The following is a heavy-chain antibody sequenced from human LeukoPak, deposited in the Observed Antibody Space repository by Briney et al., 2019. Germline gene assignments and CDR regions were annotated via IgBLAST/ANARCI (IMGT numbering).Heavy chain of an antibody. V-gene: IGHV1-2*02. CDR2: INPNTGGT. J-gene: IGHJ5*02. D-gene: IGHD3-10*01. Sequence: RASLKVSCKASGFTVSGYYMHWVRQAPGEGLEWMGWINPNTGGTNYAQEFQGRVTMTRDTSISTAYLELSRLRADDTAVYYRAREGITMFRSPFDPWGQGTLVTVSS. CDR1: GFTVSGYY. CDR3: AREGITMFRSPFDP.